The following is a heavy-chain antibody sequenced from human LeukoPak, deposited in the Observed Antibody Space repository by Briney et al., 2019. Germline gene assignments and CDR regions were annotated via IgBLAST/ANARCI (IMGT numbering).Heavy chain of an antibody. D-gene: IGHD2-15*01. CDR3: ARDHVVVASVGHLSPFDY. V-gene: IGHV1-2*02. Sequence: ASVKVSCKASGYTFTGYYMHWVRQAPGQGLEWMGWINPNSGGTNYAQKFQGRVTMTRDTSISTAYMELSRLRSDDTAVYYCARDHVVVASVGHLSPFDYWGQGTLVTVSS. J-gene: IGHJ4*02. CDR1: GYTFTGYY. CDR2: INPNSGGT.